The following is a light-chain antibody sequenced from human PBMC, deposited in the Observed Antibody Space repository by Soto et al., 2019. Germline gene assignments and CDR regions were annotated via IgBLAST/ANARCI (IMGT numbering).Light chain of an antibody. CDR2: AVS. CDR3: SSYTSDSSYV. Sequence: QSALTQPASVSGSPGQSITISCTGTSSDVGLYDYVSWYQQYPGKAPQLMIYAVSNRPSGVSNRFSASKSGNTASLFISGLQAEDEADYYCSSYTSDSSYVFGSGTKLTVL. J-gene: IGLJ1*01. V-gene: IGLV2-14*01. CDR1: SSDVGLYDY.